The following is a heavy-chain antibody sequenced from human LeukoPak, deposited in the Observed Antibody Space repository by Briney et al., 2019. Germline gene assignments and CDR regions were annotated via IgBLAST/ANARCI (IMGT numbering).Heavy chain of an antibody. J-gene: IGHJ6*04. V-gene: IGHV3-73*01. D-gene: IGHD2-15*01. CDR1: GFTFNGSA. Sequence: AGGSLRLSCAASGFTFNGSAMHWVRQASGKGLEWVGRIRSKANSYATAYAASVKGRFTISRDDSKNTAYLQMNSLKTEDTAVHYCTRSGSVVVVVAATRHYYYGMDVWGKGTTVTVSS. CDR2: IRSKANSYAT. CDR3: TRSGSVVVVVAATRHYYYGMDV.